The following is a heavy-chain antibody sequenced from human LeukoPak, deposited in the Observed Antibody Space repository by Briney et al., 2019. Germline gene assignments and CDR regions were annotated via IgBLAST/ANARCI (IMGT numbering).Heavy chain of an antibody. Sequence: LRPSPAPSLFTFSIHLTSCGPDTPRKGVGRGSSIGGNGGNTYYADSVKGRFSISRDNSRTTLYLQMNRLRAEDTALYYCAKDRGDYVWGSQEDWGRGTLVTVSP. D-gene: IGHD3-16*01. CDR3: AKDRGDYVWGSQED. CDR1: LFTFSIHL. V-gene: IGHV3-23*01. J-gene: IGHJ4*02. CDR2: IGGNGGNT.